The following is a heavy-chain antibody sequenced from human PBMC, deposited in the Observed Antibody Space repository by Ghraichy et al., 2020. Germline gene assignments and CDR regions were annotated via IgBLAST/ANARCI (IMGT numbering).Heavy chain of an antibody. Sequence: SETLSLTCTVSGGSISSYYWSWIRQPPGKGLEWIGYIYYSGSTNYNPSLKSRVTISVDTSKNQFSLKLSSVTAADTAVYYCARGGYSYGYASYWFDPWGQGTLVTVSS. CDR3: ARGGYSYGYASYWFDP. CDR1: GGSISSYY. V-gene: IGHV4-59*08. CDR2: IYYSGST. J-gene: IGHJ5*02. D-gene: IGHD5-18*01.